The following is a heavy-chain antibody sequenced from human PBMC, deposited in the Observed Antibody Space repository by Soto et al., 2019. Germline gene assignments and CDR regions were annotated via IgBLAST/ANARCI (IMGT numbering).Heavy chain of an antibody. J-gene: IGHJ5*02. D-gene: IGHD6-13*01. V-gene: IGHV1-18*04. Sequence: SVKVSCKASGYTFTSYGISWVRQAPGQGLEWMGWISAYNGNTNYAQKLQGRVTMTTDTSASTAYMELRSLRSDDTAVYYCARDPSIAAAGNWFDPWGQGTLVTVSS. CDR3: ARDPSIAAAGNWFDP. CDR2: ISAYNGNT. CDR1: GYTFTSYG.